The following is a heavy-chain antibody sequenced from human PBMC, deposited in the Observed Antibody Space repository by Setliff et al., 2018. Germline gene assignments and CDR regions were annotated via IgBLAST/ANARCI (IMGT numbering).Heavy chain of an antibody. D-gene: IGHD3-22*01. Sequence: ASVKVSCKASGYTFTNFGITWVRQAPGQGLEWMGWININNFNTKYAQKLQDRVTMTTDTSTSTAYMDLRSLRSDDTAVYYCARINFYVSSGYYYAPDFWGQGTLVTVSS. CDR3: ARINFYVSSGYYYAPDF. CDR1: GYTFTNFG. V-gene: IGHV1-18*01. J-gene: IGHJ4*02. CDR2: ININNFNT.